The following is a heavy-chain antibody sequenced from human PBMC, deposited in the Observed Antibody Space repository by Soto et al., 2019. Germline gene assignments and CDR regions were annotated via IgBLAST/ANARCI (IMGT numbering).Heavy chain of an antibody. Sequence: GGSLRLSCAASGFTFSSYAMSWVRQAPGKGLEWVSAISGSGGSTYYADSVKGRFTISRDNSKNTLYLQMNSLRAEDTAVYYCAKDRDSSGYYSATINYYYYYGMDVWGQGTTVTV. CDR2: ISGSGGST. CDR1: GFTFSSYA. CDR3: AKDRDSSGYYSATINYYYYYGMDV. D-gene: IGHD3-22*01. J-gene: IGHJ6*02. V-gene: IGHV3-23*01.